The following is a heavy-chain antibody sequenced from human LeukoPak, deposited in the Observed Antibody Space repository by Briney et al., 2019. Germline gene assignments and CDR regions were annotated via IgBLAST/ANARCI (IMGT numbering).Heavy chain of an antibody. CDR1: GGTFSSYA. V-gene: IGHV1-69*13. Sequence: SVKVSCKASGGTFSSYAISWVRQAPGQGREWMGGIMPIFGTANYAQKFQGRVTITADESTSTAYMELSSLRSEDTAVYYCARDQGYCSSTSCYAGLDYWGQGTLVTVSS. CDR2: IMPIFGTA. CDR3: ARDQGYCSSTSCYAGLDY. D-gene: IGHD2-2*01. J-gene: IGHJ4*02.